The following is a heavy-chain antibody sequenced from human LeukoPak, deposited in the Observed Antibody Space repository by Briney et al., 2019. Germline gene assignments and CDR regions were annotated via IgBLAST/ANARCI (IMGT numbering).Heavy chain of an antibody. CDR1: GGSFSGYY. Sequence: SETLSLTCAVYGGSFSGYYWSWLRQPPGKGLEWIGEINHSGSTNYNPSLTSRVTISVDTSKNQFSLMLSSVTAADTAVYYCERSRVYYDFWSGYYNPGAYYFDYWGQGTLVTVSS. CDR3: ERSRVYYDFWSGYYNPGAYYFDY. J-gene: IGHJ4*02. V-gene: IGHV4-34*01. CDR2: INHSGST. D-gene: IGHD3-3*01.